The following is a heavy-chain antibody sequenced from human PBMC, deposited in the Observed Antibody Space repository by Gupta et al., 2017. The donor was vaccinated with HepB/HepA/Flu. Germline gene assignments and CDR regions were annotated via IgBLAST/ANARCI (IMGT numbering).Heavy chain of an antibody. CDR2: ISWNSGSI. J-gene: IGHJ3*02. CDR1: GFTFDDYA. CDR3: AKATVVITSFSAFDI. D-gene: IGHD3-22*01. V-gene: IGHV3-9*01. Sequence: EVQLVESGGGLVQPGRSLRLSCAASGFTFDDYAMHWVRQAPGKGLEWVSSISWNSGSIGYADSVKGRFTISRDNAKNSLYLQMNSLRAEDTALYYCAKATVVITSFSAFDIWGQGTMVTVSS.